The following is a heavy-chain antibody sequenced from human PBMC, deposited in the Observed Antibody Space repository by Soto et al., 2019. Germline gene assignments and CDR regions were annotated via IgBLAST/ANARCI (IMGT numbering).Heavy chain of an antibody. D-gene: IGHD2-15*01. Sequence: PSETMSLTCTVSDGYLGSYYWRWILKTTGKGLEWIGYIYYSGSTNYNPSLKSRVTISVDTSKNQFSLKLSSVTAADTAVYYCARGYCSGGTCYRFNFDNWGQGTLVTGSS. CDR3: ARGYCSGGTCYRFNFDN. V-gene: IGHV4-59*01. CDR2: IYYSGST. CDR1: DGYLGSYY. J-gene: IGHJ4*02.